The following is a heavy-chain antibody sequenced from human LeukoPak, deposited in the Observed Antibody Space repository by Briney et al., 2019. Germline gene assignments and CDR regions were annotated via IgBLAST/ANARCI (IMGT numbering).Heavy chain of an antibody. Sequence: SETLSLTCTVSGGSMSSYYWSWIRQSPGKGLVWIGYIYYSGITNYNPSLKSRVTISVDTSKNQFSLKVTSVTAADTAVYYCARLRRWFDPWGQGTLVTVSS. CDR2: IYYSGIT. J-gene: IGHJ5*02. V-gene: IGHV4-59*08. CDR1: GGSMSSYY. CDR3: ARLRRWFDP.